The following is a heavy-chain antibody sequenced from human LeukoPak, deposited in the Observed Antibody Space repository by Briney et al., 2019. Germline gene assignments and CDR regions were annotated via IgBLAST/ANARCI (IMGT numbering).Heavy chain of an antibody. V-gene: IGHV4-34*01. J-gene: IGHJ4*02. D-gene: IGHD3-9*01. CDR3: ARGSNYDILTGYYNTYYFDH. CDR2: INHSGST. Sequence: SETLSLTCAVYGGSFSGYYWSWIRQPPGKGLEWIGEINHSGSTNYNPSLKSRVTISVDTSKNQFSLKLSSVTAADTAVYYCARGSNYDILTGYYNTYYFDHWGQGTLVTVSS. CDR1: GGSFSGYY.